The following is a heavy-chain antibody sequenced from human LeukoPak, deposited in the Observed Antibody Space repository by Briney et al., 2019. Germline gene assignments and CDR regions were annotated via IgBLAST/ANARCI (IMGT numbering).Heavy chain of an antibody. V-gene: IGHV3-48*03. CDR1: GFTFSSYE. Sequence: QAGGSLRLSCAASGFTFSSYEMNWVRQAPGKGLEWVSYISSSGSTIYYADSVKGRFTISRDNAKNSLYLQMNSLRAEDTGVYYCAKTHTSGVHFDYWGQGTLVTVSS. D-gene: IGHD2-8*01. CDR2: ISSSGSTI. J-gene: IGHJ4*02. CDR3: AKTHTSGVHFDY.